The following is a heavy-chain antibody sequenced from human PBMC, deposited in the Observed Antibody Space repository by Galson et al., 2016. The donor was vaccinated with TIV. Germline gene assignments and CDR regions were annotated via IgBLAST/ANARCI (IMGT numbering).Heavy chain of an antibody. CDR1: GFSFSSYA. J-gene: IGHJ4*02. Sequence: SLRLSCAISGFSFSSYAMHWVRQAPGKGLEWVAAISYSGGNYKYYADSVKGRFTISRDNSKNTLFLQMDGLRTEDTAVYYCARDRAVGGYSYGYGGYFDYWGQGTLVTVSS. CDR2: ISYSGGNYK. V-gene: IGHV3-30*04. CDR3: ARDRAVGGYSYGYGGYFDY. D-gene: IGHD5-18*01.